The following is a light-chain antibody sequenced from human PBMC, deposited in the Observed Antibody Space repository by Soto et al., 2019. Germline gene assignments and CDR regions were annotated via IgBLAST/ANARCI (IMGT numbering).Light chain of an antibody. J-gene: IGLJ3*02. V-gene: IGLV2-11*01. Sequence: QSALTQPRSVSGSPGQSVTISCTGTSSDVGGYNYVSWYQQHPGKAPKLMIYDVSKRPSGVPDRFSGSKSGNTASLTISGLQAEDEADYYCCSYAGSYNWVFGGGTKLIVL. CDR1: SSDVGGYNY. CDR3: CSYAGSYNWV. CDR2: DVS.